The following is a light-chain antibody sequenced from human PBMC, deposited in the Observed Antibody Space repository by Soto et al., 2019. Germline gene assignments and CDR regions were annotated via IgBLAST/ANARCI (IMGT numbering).Light chain of an antibody. CDR1: SSDVGSYNY. Sequence: QSVLTQPRSVSGPPGQSVTISCTGTSSDVGSYNYVSWYQQHPGKAPKLMIYDVSKRPSGVPDRFSGSKSGNTASLTISGLQAEDEADYYRCSYAGSYTLYVFGTGTKVTVL. J-gene: IGLJ1*01. V-gene: IGLV2-11*01. CDR3: CSYAGSYTLYV. CDR2: DVS.